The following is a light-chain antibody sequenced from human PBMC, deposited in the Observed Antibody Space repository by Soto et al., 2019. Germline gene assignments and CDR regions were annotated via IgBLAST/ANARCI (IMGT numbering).Light chain of an antibody. CDR1: TSNIGYNY. Sequence: QSVLTQPPSVSAAPGQKVTISCSGSTSNIGYNYVSWYQQLPGAAPSLLIYSDDQRPSGVPDRFSGSKSGTSASLAISGLQSEDEADYFCAVWDETLIEVFGTGTKLTVL. CDR2: SDD. V-gene: IGLV1-47*02. J-gene: IGLJ1*01. CDR3: AVWDETLIEV.